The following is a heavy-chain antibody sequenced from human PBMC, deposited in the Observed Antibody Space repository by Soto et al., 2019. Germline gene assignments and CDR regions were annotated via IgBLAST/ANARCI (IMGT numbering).Heavy chain of an antibody. CDR3: ARDNNDFWSLYPLAFDY. CDR1: GGSLTKYY. CDR2: VSTSGNV. J-gene: IGHJ4*02. D-gene: IGHD3-3*01. Sequence: SETLSLTCTVSGGSLTKYYWSWIRQPAGKGLEWIGRVSTSGNVVSKASLRSRLTMSVDTSKNQFSLRLNSVTAADTAVYYCARDNNDFWSLYPLAFDYWGQGALVTVSS. V-gene: IGHV4-4*07.